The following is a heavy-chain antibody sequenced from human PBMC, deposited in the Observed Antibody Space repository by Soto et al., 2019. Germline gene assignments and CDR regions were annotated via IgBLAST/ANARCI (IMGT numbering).Heavy chain of an antibody. CDR2: ITTSSAYI. CDR3: VRSGTARLLRHSWFDT. V-gene: IGHV3-21*01. J-gene: IGHJ5*02. Sequence: EVQLVESGGGLVKPGGSLRLSCAASGFTFNTYDMNWVRQAPGKGLEWVSSITTSSAYIYYADSLKGRITISRDNAENSLSLQITSLRAEDTAVYYCVRSGTARLLRHSWFDTWGQGTLVTVSS. CDR1: GFTFNTYD. D-gene: IGHD2-21*01.